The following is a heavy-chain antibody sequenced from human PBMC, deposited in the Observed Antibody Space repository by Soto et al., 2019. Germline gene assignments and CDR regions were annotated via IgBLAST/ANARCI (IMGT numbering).Heavy chain of an antibody. Sequence: ASVKVSCKASGYTFTSNYVHWVRRAPGQGLEWMGIINPSGGSTNYAQKFQGRVTVTRDTSTSTVYMELSSLRSEDTAVYYCARDHSIAAAGAWWLDPWGQGTLVTGSS. CDR3: ARDHSIAAAGAWWLDP. CDR1: GYTFTSNY. J-gene: IGHJ5*02. D-gene: IGHD6-13*01. V-gene: IGHV1-46*01. CDR2: INPSGGST.